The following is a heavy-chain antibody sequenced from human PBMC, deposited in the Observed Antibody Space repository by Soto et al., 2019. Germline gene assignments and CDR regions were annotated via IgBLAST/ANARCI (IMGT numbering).Heavy chain of an antibody. CDR3: ARALYGMDV. Sequence: ETLSLTCTVSGGSISSYYWSWIRQPPGKGLEWIGEIFHSGSTNYNPSLKSRVTISVDKSKNQFSLKLTSVTAADTAVYYCARALYGMDVWGQGTTVTVSS. J-gene: IGHJ6*02. V-gene: IGHV4-59*12. CDR1: GGSISSYY. CDR2: IFHSGST.